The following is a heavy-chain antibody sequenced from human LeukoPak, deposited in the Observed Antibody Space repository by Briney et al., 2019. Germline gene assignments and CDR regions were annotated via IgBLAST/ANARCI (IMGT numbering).Heavy chain of an antibody. J-gene: IGHJ5*02. CDR3: AKDGGAYSSSAGWFDP. CDR1: GFTFGEYA. D-gene: IGHD6-6*01. Sequence: GRSLRLSCAASGFTFGEYAMHWVRQAPGKGLEWVSGISWNSGNIDYADSVKGRFTISRDNAKNSLYLQMNSLRAEDTALYYCAKDGGAYSSSAGWFDPWGQGTLVSVSS. CDR2: ISWNSGNI. V-gene: IGHV3-9*01.